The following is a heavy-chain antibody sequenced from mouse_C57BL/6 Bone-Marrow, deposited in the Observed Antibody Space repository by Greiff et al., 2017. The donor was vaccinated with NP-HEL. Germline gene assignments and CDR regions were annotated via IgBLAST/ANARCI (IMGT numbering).Heavy chain of an antibody. J-gene: IGHJ3*01. V-gene: IGHV1-69*01. D-gene: IGHD2-1*01. CDR2: IDPSDSYT. Sequence: QVQLQQPGAELVMPGASVKLSCKASGYTFTSYWMHWVKQRPGQGLEWIGEIDPSDSYTNYNQKFKGKSTLTVDKSSSTSYMQRSSRTSEDSAVYYCARERDYGNLAWFAYWGQGTLVTVSA. CDR3: ARERDYGNLAWFAY. CDR1: GYTFTSYW.